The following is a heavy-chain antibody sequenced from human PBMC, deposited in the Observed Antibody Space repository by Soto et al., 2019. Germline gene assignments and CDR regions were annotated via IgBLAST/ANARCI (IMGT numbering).Heavy chain of an antibody. J-gene: IGHJ4*02. CDR3: ARGRVWSGYCPGAVNDY. V-gene: IGHV4-34*01. Sequence: PSETLSLTCAVYGGSFSGYYWSWTRQPPGKGLEWIGEINHSGSTNYNPSLKSRVTISVDTSKNQFSLKLSSVTAADTAVYYCARGRVWSGYCPGAVNDYWGQGTLVTVSS. CDR2: INHSGST. CDR1: GGSFSGYY. D-gene: IGHD3-3*01.